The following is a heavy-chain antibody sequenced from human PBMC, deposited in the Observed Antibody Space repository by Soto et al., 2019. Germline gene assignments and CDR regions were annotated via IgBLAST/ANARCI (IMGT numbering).Heavy chain of an antibody. CDR1: VGSFSVYD. CDR3: AGTYYYDSSGPVRFDY. J-gene: IGHJ4*02. V-gene: IGHV4-34*01. D-gene: IGHD3-22*01. Sequence: SETLCLSWAVYVGSFSVYDLSWIRQPPVKGLEWIGEINHSGSTNYNPSLKSRVTISVDTSKNQFSLKLSSVTAADTAVYYCAGTYYYDSSGPVRFDYWGQGTLVTVSS. CDR2: INHSGST.